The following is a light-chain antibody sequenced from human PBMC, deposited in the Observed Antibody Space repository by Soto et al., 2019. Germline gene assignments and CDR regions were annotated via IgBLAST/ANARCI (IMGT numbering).Light chain of an antibody. CDR3: GSKAGSNKHVV. V-gene: IGLV2-8*01. J-gene: IGLJ2*01. CDR1: KSDIGVYDF. Sequence: QSALTQPPSASGSPGQSVTISCTGTKSDIGVYDFVSWYQHHPGKAPRLIIYEVVQRPSGVPDRFSGSKSGNTASLTVSGLQAADEADYYCGSKAGSNKHVVFGGGTKLTVL. CDR2: EVV.